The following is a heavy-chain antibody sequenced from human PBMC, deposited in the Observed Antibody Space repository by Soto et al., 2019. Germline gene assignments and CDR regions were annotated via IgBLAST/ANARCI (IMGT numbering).Heavy chain of an antibody. Sequence: PSQTLSLTCAISGDSVSSNSAAWNWIRQSPSRGLEWLGRTYYRSRWYNDYAVPVRSRITVNADTSKNQFSLQLTSVTPEDTAVYYCAGTTSYQWYYMDVWGKGTTVTAP. CDR2: TYYRSRWYN. D-gene: IGHD1-7*01. CDR1: GDSVSSNSAA. CDR3: AGTTSYQWYYMDV. J-gene: IGHJ6*03. V-gene: IGHV6-1*01.